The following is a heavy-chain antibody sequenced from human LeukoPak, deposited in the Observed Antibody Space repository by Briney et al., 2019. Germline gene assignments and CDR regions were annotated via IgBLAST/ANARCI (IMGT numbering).Heavy chain of an antibody. Sequence: SETLPLTCTVSGGSISSYYWSWIRQPPGKGLAWIGYIYYSGSTNYNPSLKSRVTISVHTSKHQFSLKLSAVTAADTAVYYSARHLGGLLPLDYWGQGTLVTVSS. J-gene: IGHJ4*02. D-gene: IGHD3-22*01. CDR3: ARHLGGLLPLDY. CDR1: GGSISSYY. CDR2: IYYSGST. V-gene: IGHV4-59*08.